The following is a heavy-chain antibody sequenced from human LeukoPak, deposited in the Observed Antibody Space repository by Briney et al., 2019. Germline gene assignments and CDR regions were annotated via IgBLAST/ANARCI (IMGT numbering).Heavy chain of an antibody. CDR3: ARDAAPGRYCSSTSCYNWFDP. CDR2: ISSSSSYI. CDR1: GFTFSSYS. V-gene: IGHV3-21*01. Sequence: PGGSLRLSCAASGFTFSSYSMNWVRQAPGKGLEWVSSISSSSSYIYYADSVKGRFTISRDNAKNSLYLQMNSLRAEDTAVYYCARDAAPGRYCSSTSCYNWFDPWGQGTLVTVSS. D-gene: IGHD2-2*01. J-gene: IGHJ5*02.